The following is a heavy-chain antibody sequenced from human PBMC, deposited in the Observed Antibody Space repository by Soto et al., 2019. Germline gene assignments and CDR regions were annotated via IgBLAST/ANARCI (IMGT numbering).Heavy chain of an antibody. CDR2: ISGSGGST. Sequence: EVQLLESGGGLVQPGGSLRLSCAASGFTFSSYAMSWVRQAPGKGLEWVSAISGSGGSTYYADSVKGRFTISRDNSKNTLYLQMNSLRAEDTAVYYCAALDVTGYYNVRYYYGMDVWGQGTTVTVSS. CDR1: GFTFSSYA. CDR3: AALDVTGYYNVRYYYGMDV. J-gene: IGHJ6*02. D-gene: IGHD3-9*01. V-gene: IGHV3-23*01.